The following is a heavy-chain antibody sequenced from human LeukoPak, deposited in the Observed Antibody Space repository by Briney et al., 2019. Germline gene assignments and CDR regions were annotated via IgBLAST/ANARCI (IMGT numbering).Heavy chain of an antibody. J-gene: IGHJ4*02. CDR3: APLLPPPSPTYYYDTSGYT. CDR1: GFTFSSYS. D-gene: IGHD3-22*01. Sequence: GGSLRLSCAASGFTFSSYSMNWVRQAPGKGLEWVSYISSSSSTIYYADSVKGRFTISRDNAKNSLYLQMNTLRAEDTAVYFCAPLLPPPSPTYYYDTSGYTWGQGTLVTVSS. V-gene: IGHV3-48*01. CDR2: ISSSSSTI.